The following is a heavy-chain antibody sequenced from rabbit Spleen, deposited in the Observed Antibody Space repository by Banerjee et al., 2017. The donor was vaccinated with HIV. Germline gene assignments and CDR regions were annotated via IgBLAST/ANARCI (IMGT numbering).Heavy chain of an antibody. D-gene: IGHD2-1*01. Sequence: QEQLVESGGGLVQPGGSLKLSCKASGFDFSSYGVSWVRQAPGKGLEWIGYIDPVFGNTAYASWVNGRFTISSDNAQNTVDLQMNSLTAADTATYFCARGSATMTMVITGYYFNLWGPGTLVTVS. CDR3: ARGSATMTMVITGYYFNL. J-gene: IGHJ4*01. CDR2: IDPVFGNT. CDR1: GFDFSSYG. V-gene: IGHV1S47*01.